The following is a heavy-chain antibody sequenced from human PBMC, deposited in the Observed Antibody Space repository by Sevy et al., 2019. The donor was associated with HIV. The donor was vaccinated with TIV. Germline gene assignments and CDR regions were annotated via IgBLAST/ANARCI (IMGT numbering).Heavy chain of an antibody. CDR1: GYTFSNYG. V-gene: IGHV1-18*01. J-gene: IGHJ6*02. CDR2: MDVYNGKK. Sequence: ASVKVSCKASGYTFSNYGITWVRQAPGQGLEGMGWMDVYNGKKKDAQKFRGRVTVTTDTSTSTADMELRSLRTEHTAMYSCAGVGTVATLGNNDYNCMDVGGEASTVT. D-gene: IGHD4-17*01. CDR3: AGVGTVATLGNNDYNCMDV.